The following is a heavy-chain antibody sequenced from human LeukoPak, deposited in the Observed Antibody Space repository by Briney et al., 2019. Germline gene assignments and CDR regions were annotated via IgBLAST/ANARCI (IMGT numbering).Heavy chain of an antibody. V-gene: IGHV4-59*08. CDR1: GGSISSYY. CDR2: IYYSGST. Sequence: SETLSLTCTVSGGSISSYYWSWIRQPPGKGLERIGYIYYSGSTNYNPSLKSRVTISVDTSKNQFSLKLSSVTAADTAVYYCARQNVGMDVWGQGTTVTVSS. J-gene: IGHJ6*02. CDR3: ARQNVGMDV.